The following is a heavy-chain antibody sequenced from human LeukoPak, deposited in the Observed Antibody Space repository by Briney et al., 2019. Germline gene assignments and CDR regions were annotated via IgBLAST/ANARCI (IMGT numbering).Heavy chain of an antibody. J-gene: IGHJ5*02. V-gene: IGHV4-39*01. CDR2: IYYSGST. CDR3: AWGFRYCSGGSCYPGVNWFDP. Sequence: PSETLSLTCTVSGGSISSSSYYWGWIRQPPGKGLEWIVSIYYSGSTYYNPSLKRRVTMSVDTSENQFSLNLNSVTAADTAVYYCAWGFRYCSGGSCYPGVNWFDPWGQGTLVTVSS. CDR1: GGSISSSSYY. D-gene: IGHD2-15*01.